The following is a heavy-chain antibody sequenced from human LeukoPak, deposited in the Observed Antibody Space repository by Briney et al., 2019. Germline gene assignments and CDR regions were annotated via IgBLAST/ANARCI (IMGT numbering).Heavy chain of an antibody. CDR1: GFTFSSYW. V-gene: IGHV3-74*01. CDR2: INTDGRST. J-gene: IGHJ6*02. CDR3: ARELGYCSGASCYFKYYGMDV. Sequence: GGSLRLSCAASGFTFSSYWMHWVRQAPGKGLVWVSRINTDGRSTSYADSVKGRFTISRDNSKNTLYLQMNSLRAEDTAVYYCARELGYCSGASCYFKYYGMDVWGQGTTVTVFS. D-gene: IGHD2-15*01.